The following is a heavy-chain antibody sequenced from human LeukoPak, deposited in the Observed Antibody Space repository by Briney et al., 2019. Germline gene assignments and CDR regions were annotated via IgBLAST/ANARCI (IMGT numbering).Heavy chain of an antibody. D-gene: IGHD6-13*01. J-gene: IGHJ5*02. V-gene: IGHV4-39*07. CDR1: GGSISSSSYY. CDR2: IYYSGST. Sequence: NPSETLSLTCTVSGGSISSSSYYWGWIRQPPGKGLEWIGSIYYSGSTYYNPSLKSRVTISVDTSKNQFSLKLSSVTAADTAVYYCARDLAWTKQQLGRHRFDPWGQGTLVTVSS. CDR3: ARDLAWTKQQLGRHRFDP.